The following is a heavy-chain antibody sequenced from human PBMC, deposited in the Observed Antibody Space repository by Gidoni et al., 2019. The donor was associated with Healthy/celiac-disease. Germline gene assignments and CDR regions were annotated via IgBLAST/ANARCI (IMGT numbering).Heavy chain of an antibody. D-gene: IGHD3-10*01. CDR1: GGSISSGGYY. Sequence: QVQLQESGPGLVKPSQTLSLTCTFSGGSISSGGYYWSWIRQHPGKGLEWIGYIYYSGSTYYNPSLKSRVTISVDTSKNQFSLKLSSVTAADTAVYYCARTRITMVRGVIVFDPWGQGTLVTVSS. J-gene: IGHJ5*02. CDR3: ARTRITMVRGVIVFDP. V-gene: IGHV4-31*03. CDR2: IYYSGST.